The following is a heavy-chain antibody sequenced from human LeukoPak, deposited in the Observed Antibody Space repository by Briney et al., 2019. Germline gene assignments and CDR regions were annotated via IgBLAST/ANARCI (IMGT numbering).Heavy chain of an antibody. CDR1: GYTFTSYW. CDR3: ARPKGVETVADMAFMDDAFDI. V-gene: IGHV5-51*01. J-gene: IGHJ3*02. CDR2: VYPGNSET. D-gene: IGHD5-12*01. Sequence: GESLKISCKGSGYTFTSYWIGWVRQMPGKGLEWMGIVYPGNSETRYSPSFQGQVTFAGDKSISTAYLQWSSLEASDTAMYYCARPKGVETVADMAFMDDAFDIWGQGTMVTVSS.